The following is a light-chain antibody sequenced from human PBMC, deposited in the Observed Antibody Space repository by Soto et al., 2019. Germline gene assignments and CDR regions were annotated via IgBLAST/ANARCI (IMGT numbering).Light chain of an antibody. Sequence: DIPMTQSPSSLSVSVGDRVTITCRASQDIGSSLGWFQQKPGKAPKPLIYAASTLQVGVPSRFSSSGSGTDFIRTISSLQPEDFATYYCQQYNSYPRTFGQGTKVEIK. CDR3: QQYNSYPRT. J-gene: IGKJ1*01. CDR2: AAS. V-gene: IGKV1-16*01. CDR1: QDIGSS.